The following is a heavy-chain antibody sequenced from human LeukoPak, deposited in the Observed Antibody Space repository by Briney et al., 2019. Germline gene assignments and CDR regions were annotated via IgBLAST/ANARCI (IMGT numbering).Heavy chain of an antibody. V-gene: IGHV3-23*01. J-gene: IGHJ4*02. CDR1: GFTLSSYA. CDR3: ASFHYYGSGAYYLSY. Sequence: GGSLRLSCAASGFTLSSYAMTWVRQAPGKGLEWVSDIGDSGATTYYADSVKGRFTISRDNSKNTPYLQMSSLRAEYTAVYFCASFHYYGSGAYYLSYWGQGTLVTVSS. D-gene: IGHD3-10*01. CDR2: IGDSGATT.